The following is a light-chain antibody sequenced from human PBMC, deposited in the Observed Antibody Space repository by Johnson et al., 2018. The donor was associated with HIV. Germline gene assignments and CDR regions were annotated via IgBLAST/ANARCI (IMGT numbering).Light chain of an antibody. CDR1: SSNIGNNY. V-gene: IGLV1-51*01. Sequence: QSVLTQPPSVSAAPGQKVTISCSGSSSNIGNNYVSWYQQVPGTAPKLLIYDNNRRPSGIPDRFSGSKSGTSATLGITGLQTGGEADYYCGTWDSSLSAYVFGTGTEVTVL. CDR2: DNN. CDR3: GTWDSSLSAYV. J-gene: IGLJ1*01.